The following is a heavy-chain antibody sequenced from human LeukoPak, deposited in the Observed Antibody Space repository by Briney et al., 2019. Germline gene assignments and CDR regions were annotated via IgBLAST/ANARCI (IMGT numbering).Heavy chain of an antibody. J-gene: IGHJ4*02. CDR1: GYSFATYW. Sequence: GESLKISCKGSGYSFATYWTGWVRQMPGKGLEWMGINYPGDSDTTYSPSFQGQVTMSADKSISTAYLQWSSLKASDTAMYYCARHVAAAGVELDYWGQGTLVTVSS. CDR3: ARHVAAAGVELDY. CDR2: NYPGDSDT. D-gene: IGHD6-13*01. V-gene: IGHV5-51*01.